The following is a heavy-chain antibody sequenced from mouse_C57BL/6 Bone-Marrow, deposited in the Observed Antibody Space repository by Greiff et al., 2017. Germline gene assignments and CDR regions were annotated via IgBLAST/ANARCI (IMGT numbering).Heavy chain of an antibody. CDR1: GFTFSSYA. Sequence: EVKLMESGEGLVKPGGSLKLSCAASGFTFSSYAMSWVRQTPEKRLEWVAYISSGGDYIYYADTVRGRFTISRDNARNTLYLQMSSLKSEDTAMYYCTRENDCVWFAYGGQGTLVTVSA. V-gene: IGHV5-9-1*02. J-gene: IGHJ3*01. D-gene: IGHD2-4*01. CDR3: TRENDCVWFAY. CDR2: ISSGGDYI.